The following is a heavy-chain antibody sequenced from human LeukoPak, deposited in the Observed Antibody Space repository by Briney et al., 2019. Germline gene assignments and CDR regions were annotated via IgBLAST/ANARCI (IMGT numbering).Heavy chain of an antibody. CDR1: GFTFSSYW. D-gene: IGHD5-18*01. V-gene: IGHV3-74*01. CDR2: INTDGSST. Sequence: GGSLRLSCAASGFTFSSYWMHWVRQAPGKGLVWVSRINTDGSSTSYADSVKGRFTISRDNAKNTLYLQMNSLRAEDTAVYYCARDLVARRGYSNGVFDYWGQGTLVTVSS. CDR3: ARDLVARRGYSNGVFDY. J-gene: IGHJ4*02.